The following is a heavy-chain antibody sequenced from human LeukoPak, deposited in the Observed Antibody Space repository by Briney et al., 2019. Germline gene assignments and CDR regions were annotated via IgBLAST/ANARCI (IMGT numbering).Heavy chain of an antibody. CDR3: ARESGSHPFDY. CDR2: IYYSGST. Sequence: PSETLSLTCTVSGGSISSSSYYWGWIRQPPGKGLEWIGSIYYSGSTNYNPSLKSRVTISVDTSKNQFSLKLSSVTAADTAVYYCARESGSHPFDYWGQGTLVTVSS. J-gene: IGHJ4*02. V-gene: IGHV4-39*07. D-gene: IGHD1-26*01. CDR1: GGSISSSSYY.